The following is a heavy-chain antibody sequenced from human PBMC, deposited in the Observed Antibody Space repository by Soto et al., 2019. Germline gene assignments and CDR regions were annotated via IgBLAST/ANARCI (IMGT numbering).Heavy chain of an antibody. J-gene: IGHJ4*02. CDR2: IYPYDSDT. CDR3: ARQDYDTRGYRYFDC. CDR1: GCSFTRHC. D-gene: IGHD3-22*01. Sequence: GGSLNLYCQTSGCSFTRHCIGWVRQLPGKGLERMGIIYPYDSDTRYSPSFQGQVTISADKSIGTAYLQWSSLKGSDTAIYFCARQDYDTRGYRYFDCLGQGTLVTVSS. V-gene: IGHV5-51*01.